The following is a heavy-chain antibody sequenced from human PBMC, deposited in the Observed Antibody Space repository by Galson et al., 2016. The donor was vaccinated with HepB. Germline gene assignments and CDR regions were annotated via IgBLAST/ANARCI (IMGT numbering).Heavy chain of an antibody. Sequence: SLRLSCAASGFTFSSFAMPWVRQAPGEGLQWVSAISRRGGATYYAGSVKGRFSVSRDNSKNTLSLQMNRLRAEDTALYYCARINDDGDYALRESAWGYYYYYGMDVWGKGTTVAVSS. J-gene: IGHJ6*04. CDR2: ISRRGGAT. CDR3: ARINDDGDYALRESAWGYYYYYGMDV. CDR1: GFTFSSFA. V-gene: IGHV3-23*01. D-gene: IGHD4-17*01.